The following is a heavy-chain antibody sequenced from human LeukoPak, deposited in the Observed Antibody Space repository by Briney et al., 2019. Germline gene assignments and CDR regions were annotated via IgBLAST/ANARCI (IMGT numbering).Heavy chain of an antibody. Sequence: ASVKVSCKASGYTFTSYGISGVRQAPGQGLEWMGWISAYNGNTNYAQKLQGKVTMTTDTSTSTAYMELRSLRSDDTAVYYCARGRRQLERQMYWFDPWGQGTLVTVSS. D-gene: IGHD1-1*01. V-gene: IGHV1-18*01. CDR1: GYTFTSYG. J-gene: IGHJ5*02. CDR3: ARGRRQLERQMYWFDP. CDR2: ISAYNGNT.